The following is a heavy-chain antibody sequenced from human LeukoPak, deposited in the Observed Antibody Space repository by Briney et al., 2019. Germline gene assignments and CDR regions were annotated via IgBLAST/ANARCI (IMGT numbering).Heavy chain of an antibody. CDR1: GGSFSGYY. CDR2: INHSGST. Sequence: SSETLSLTCAVYGGSFSGYYWSWIRQPPGKGLEWIGEINHSGSTNYNPSLKSRVTISVDTSKNQFSLKLNSVTAADTAVYFCARHIVGIGMYYFDQWGQGTLVTVSS. CDR3: ARHIVGIGMYYFDQ. V-gene: IGHV4-34*01. J-gene: IGHJ4*02. D-gene: IGHD2-21*01.